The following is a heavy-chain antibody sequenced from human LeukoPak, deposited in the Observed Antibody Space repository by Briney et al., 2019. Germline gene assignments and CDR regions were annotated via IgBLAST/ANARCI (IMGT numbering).Heavy chain of an antibody. D-gene: IGHD1-1*01. V-gene: IGHV3-23*01. CDR1: GFTFSSYA. J-gene: IGHJ4*02. Sequence: PGGSLRLSCVASGFTFSSYAMSWVRQASGKGLEWVSAISGSGGSTYYADSVKGRFTISRDNSKNTLYLQMNSLRAEDTAVYYCAKSRWNDPGYFDYWGQGTLVTVSS. CDR2: ISGSGGST. CDR3: AKSRWNDPGYFDY.